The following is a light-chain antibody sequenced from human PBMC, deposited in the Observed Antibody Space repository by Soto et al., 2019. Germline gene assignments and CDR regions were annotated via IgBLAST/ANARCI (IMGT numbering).Light chain of an antibody. J-gene: IGKJ2*01. CDR2: KVS. CDR1: QSLVYSDGNTY. CDR3: KQGTHWPPVT. V-gene: IGKV2-30*01. Sequence: DVVMTQSPLSLPVTLGQPTSITCRSSQSLVYSDGNTYLNWLQQRPGQSSRRLIYKVSNRDSGVPDRFSGSGSGTDFTLKISRVEAEDVGVYYCKQGTHWPPVTFGQGTKLEIK.